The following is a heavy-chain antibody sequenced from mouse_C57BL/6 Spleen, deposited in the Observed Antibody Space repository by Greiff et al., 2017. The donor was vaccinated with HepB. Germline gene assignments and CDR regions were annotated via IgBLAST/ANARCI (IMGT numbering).Heavy chain of an antibody. D-gene: IGHD1-1*01. CDR3: ARTLIITTDAMDY. CDR1: GFSLTSYG. Sequence: VQRVESGPGLVQPSQSLSITCTVSGFSLTSYGVHWVRQSPGKGLEWLGVIWSGGSTDYNAAFISRLSISKDNSKSQVFFKMNSLQADDTAIYYCARTLIITTDAMDYWGQGTSVTAAS. J-gene: IGHJ4*01. V-gene: IGHV2-2*01. CDR2: IWSGGST.